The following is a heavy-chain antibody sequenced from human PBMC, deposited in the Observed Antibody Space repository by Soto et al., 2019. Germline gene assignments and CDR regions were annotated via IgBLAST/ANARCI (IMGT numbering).Heavy chain of an antibody. D-gene: IGHD3-3*01. CDR2: IIPILGIA. CDR1: GGTFSSYT. Sequence: SVKVSCKASGGTFSSYTISWVRQAPGQGLEWMGRIIPILGIANYAQKFQGRVTITADKSTSTAYMELSSLRSEDTAVYYCARDKPLRFLEWSHYYYYYYMDVWGKGTTVTVSS. V-gene: IGHV1-69*04. J-gene: IGHJ6*03. CDR3: ARDKPLRFLEWSHYYYYYYMDV.